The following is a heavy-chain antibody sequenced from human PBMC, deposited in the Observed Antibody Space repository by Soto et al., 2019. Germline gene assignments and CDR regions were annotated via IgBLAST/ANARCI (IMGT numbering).Heavy chain of an antibody. D-gene: IGHD3-10*01. CDR3: ARVARGSSYYYGMDV. Sequence: LSLTCTVSGGSISSSSYYWGWIRQPPGKGLEWIGSIYYSGSTYYNPSLKSRVTISVDTSKNQFSLKLSSVTAADTAVYYCARVARGSSYYYGMDVWGQGTTVTVSS. V-gene: IGHV4-39*01. J-gene: IGHJ6*02. CDR1: GGSISSSSYY. CDR2: IYYSGST.